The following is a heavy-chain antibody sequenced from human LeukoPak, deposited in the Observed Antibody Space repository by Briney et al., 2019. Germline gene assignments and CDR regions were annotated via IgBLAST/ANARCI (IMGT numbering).Heavy chain of an antibody. CDR2: IYYSGST. CDR3: ARVGDGYIYFDY. J-gene: IGHJ4*02. V-gene: IGHV4-30-4*01. CDR1: GGSISSGDYY. Sequence: PSETLSLTCTVSGGSISSGDYYWSWIRQPPGKGLEWIGYIYYSGSTYYNPSLKSRVTISVDTSKNQFSLKLSSVTAAGTAVYYCARVGDGYIYFDYWGQGTLVTVSS. D-gene: IGHD5-24*01.